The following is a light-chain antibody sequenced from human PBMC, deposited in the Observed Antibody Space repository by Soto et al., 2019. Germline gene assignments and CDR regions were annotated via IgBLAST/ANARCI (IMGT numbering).Light chain of an antibody. CDR3: QQYNNLPWT. Sequence: EIVMTQSPATLSVSPGGRATLSCRASQSISGTLAWYQQKPGQAPRLLIYGASTRAPSFPARLSGSGSGTYFTLTISRLQSEDFAVYYCQQYNNLPWTFGQGTKVEIK. CDR2: GAS. V-gene: IGKV3-15*01. CDR1: QSISGT. J-gene: IGKJ1*01.